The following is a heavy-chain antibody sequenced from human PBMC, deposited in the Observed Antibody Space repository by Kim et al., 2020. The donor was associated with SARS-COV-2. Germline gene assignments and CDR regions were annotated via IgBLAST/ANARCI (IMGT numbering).Heavy chain of an antibody. Sequence: GGSLRLSCAASGFTFSNYGMNWVRQAPGKGLEWLAFISYDGTNKFYGDSVKGRFTNSRDNFKNTLFLQMNSLRPEDTAVYYCAKGMRDYVGKSDAFDVWGQGAMVTVSS. V-gene: IGHV3-30*18. CDR1: GFTFSNYG. CDR3: AKGMRDYVGKSDAFDV. CDR2: ISYDGTNK. J-gene: IGHJ3*01. D-gene: IGHD4-17*01.